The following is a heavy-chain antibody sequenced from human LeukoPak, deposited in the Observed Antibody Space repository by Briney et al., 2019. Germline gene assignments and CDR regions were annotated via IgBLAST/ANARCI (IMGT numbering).Heavy chain of an antibody. Sequence: PGGSLRLSCAASGFTFSSYDMHWVRQATGKGLEWVSAIGTAGDPYYPGSVKGRFTISRENAKNSLYLQMNSLRAEDTAVYFCAKARTGIAVVSAIDYWGQGTLVSVSS. V-gene: IGHV3-13*05. CDR1: GFTFSSYD. D-gene: IGHD2-21*02. CDR2: IGTAGDP. J-gene: IGHJ4*02. CDR3: AKARTGIAVVSAIDY.